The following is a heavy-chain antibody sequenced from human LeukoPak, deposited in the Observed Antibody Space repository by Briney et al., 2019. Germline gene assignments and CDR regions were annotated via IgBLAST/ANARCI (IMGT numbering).Heavy chain of an antibody. J-gene: IGHJ4*02. CDR2: SSGNGGSATYT. CDR3: AKVLWQQLAIDY. D-gene: IGHD6-13*01. CDR1: GFTFNNYA. V-gene: IGHV3-23*01. Sequence: GGSLKLSCAASGFTFNNYALSWVRQAPGKGLEWVSTSSGNGGSATYTYYADSVKGRFTISRDNSKNTVSLQMNSLRADDTAVYYCAKVLWQQLAIDYWGQGTLVTVSS.